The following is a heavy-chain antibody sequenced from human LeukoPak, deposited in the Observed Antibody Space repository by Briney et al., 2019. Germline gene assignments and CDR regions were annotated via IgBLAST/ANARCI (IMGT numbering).Heavy chain of an antibody. CDR3: ARGTAALGDAFDI. CDR1: GGSISSYY. D-gene: IGHD6-13*01. Sequence: PSETLSLTCTVSGGSISSYYWSWIRQPPGKGLEWIGYIYYSGTTNYNPSLRSRVTISVDTSKNQFSLKLSSVAAADTAVYYCARGTAALGDAFDIWGQGTMVTVSS. J-gene: IGHJ3*02. V-gene: IGHV4-59*08. CDR2: IYYSGTT.